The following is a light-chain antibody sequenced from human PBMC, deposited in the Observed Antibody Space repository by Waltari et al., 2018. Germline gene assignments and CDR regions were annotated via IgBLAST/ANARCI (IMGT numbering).Light chain of an antibody. J-gene: IGLJ3*02. Sequence: SYVLTQPPSESVAPGPTAPITCLGNNIGNKRVHWFRQKAGQAPVLVIYDDSDRPSGIPERFSGSNSGDTATLTISRVEAGDEAAYFCRVWDTRRDHPVFGGGTKLTVL. V-gene: IGLV3-21*02. CDR2: DDS. CDR1: NIGNKR. CDR3: RVWDTRRDHPV.